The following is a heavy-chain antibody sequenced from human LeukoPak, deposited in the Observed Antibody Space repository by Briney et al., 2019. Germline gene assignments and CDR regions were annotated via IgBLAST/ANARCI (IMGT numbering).Heavy chain of an antibody. CDR1: GFTFSSYW. Sequence: PGGSLRLSCAASGFTFSSYWMHWVRQAPGKGLVWVSRINSDGSSTSYADSVKGRFTISRDNARNTLYLQMNSLRAEDTAVYYCAREYSSSWYVGYFDYWGQGTLVTVSS. D-gene: IGHD6-13*01. J-gene: IGHJ4*02. CDR2: INSDGSST. CDR3: AREYSSSWYVGYFDY. V-gene: IGHV3-74*01.